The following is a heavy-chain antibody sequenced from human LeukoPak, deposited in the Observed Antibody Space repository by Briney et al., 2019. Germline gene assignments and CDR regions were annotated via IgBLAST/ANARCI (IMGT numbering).Heavy chain of an antibody. Sequence: GGSLRLSCAASGFTFSSYGIHWVRQAPGKGLEWVAFIRYDGSNKYYADSVKGRFTISRDYSKNTLYLQMNGLRADDTAVYYCAKDLRSAYTYGQDFDYRGQGTLVTVSS. V-gene: IGHV3-30*02. D-gene: IGHD5-18*01. CDR3: AKDLRSAYTYGQDFDY. J-gene: IGHJ4*02. CDR1: GFTFSSYG. CDR2: IRYDGSNK.